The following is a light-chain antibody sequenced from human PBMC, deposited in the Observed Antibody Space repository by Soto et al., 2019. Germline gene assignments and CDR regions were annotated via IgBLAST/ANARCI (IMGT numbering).Light chain of an antibody. CDR1: QNILNSPDKRNY. J-gene: IGKJ4*01. V-gene: IGKV4-1*01. CDR2: WAS. Sequence: DIVMTQSPDSLVVSLGERATINCRSSQNILNSPDKRNYLAGYQQKSGQPPKLLIYWASTRESGFPVRFSGSGCGTDFTLTIISLQAEDVAVYYCHPYYSAPQISFGGGTKVEIK. CDR3: HPYYSAPQIS.